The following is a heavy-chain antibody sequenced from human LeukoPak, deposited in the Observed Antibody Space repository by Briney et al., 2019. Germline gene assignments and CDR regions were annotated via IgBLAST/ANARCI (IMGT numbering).Heavy chain of an antibody. CDR1: GYTFTSYY. CDR2: INPSGGST. CDR3: ARVRRATFGYYYYMDV. V-gene: IGHV1-46*01. D-gene: IGHD1-26*01. J-gene: IGHJ6*03. Sequence: ASVKVSCKASGYTFTSYYMHWVRQAPGQGLEWMGIINPSGGSTSYAQKFQGRVTMTRDMSTSTAYMELSSLRSEDTAVYYCARVRRATFGYYYYMDVWGKGTTVTVSS.